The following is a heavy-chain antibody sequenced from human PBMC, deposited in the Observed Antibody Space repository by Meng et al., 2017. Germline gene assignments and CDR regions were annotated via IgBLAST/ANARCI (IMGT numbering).Heavy chain of an antibody. CDR3: ARAGVGYYDSSGPYSY. J-gene: IGHJ4*02. CDR2: IYHSGST. CDR1: GGSISSSNW. V-gene: IGHV4-4*02. D-gene: IGHD3-22*01. Sequence: LQDAGPGLGKPSGTLSLTCAVSGGSISSSNWWSWVRQPPGKGLEWIGEIYHSGSTNYNPSLKSRVTISVDKSKNQFSLKLSSVTAADTAVYYCARAGVGYYDSSGPYSYWGQGTLVTVSS.